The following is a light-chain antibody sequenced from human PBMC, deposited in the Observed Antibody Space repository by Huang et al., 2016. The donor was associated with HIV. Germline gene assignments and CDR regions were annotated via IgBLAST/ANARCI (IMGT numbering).Light chain of an antibody. V-gene: IGKV6-21*02. J-gene: IGKJ2*01. Sequence: EIVLTQSPDFQSVTPKEKVTISCRASQSIGNSLHWYQQKPNQSPKLLIKYGYQSISGVPSRVGGSGSGTEFTLIISSLETEDIVTYYCHQSSRLPVTFGQGTKLEIK. CDR1: QSIGNS. CDR2: YGY. CDR3: HQSSRLPVT.